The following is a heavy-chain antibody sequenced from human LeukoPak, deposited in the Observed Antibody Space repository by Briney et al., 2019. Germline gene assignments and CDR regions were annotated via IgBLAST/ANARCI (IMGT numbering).Heavy chain of an antibody. CDR2: LSHDGGTK. CDR1: GVTFNNYA. J-gene: IGHJ4*02. V-gene: IGHV3-30-3*01. D-gene: IGHD2-15*01. Sequence: GRSLRLSCAASGVTFNNYAMNWVRQAPGQGLELVAALSHDGGTKYYADSVKGRFTSSRDNSKNTLYLQMNSLRAEDTAVYYCARDSHTHYFDSWGQGTLVTVSS. CDR3: ARDSHTHYFDS.